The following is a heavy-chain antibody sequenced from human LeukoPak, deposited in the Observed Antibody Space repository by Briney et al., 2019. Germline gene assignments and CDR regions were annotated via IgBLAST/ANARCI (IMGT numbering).Heavy chain of an antibody. Sequence: GGSLRLSCAASGFTFSSYAMHWVRQAPGKGLEWVAVISYDGSNKYYADSVKGRFTISRDNAKNSLYLQMSSLRDEDTAVYYCASNVESFDPWGQGTLVTVSS. CDR1: GFTFSSYA. V-gene: IGHV3-30-3*01. CDR2: ISYDGSNK. CDR3: ASNVESFDP. J-gene: IGHJ5*02. D-gene: IGHD1-1*01.